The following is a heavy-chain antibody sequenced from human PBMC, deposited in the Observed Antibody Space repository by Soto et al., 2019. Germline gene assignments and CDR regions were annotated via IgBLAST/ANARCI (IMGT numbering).Heavy chain of an antibody. CDR3: ARDRGTSRSMLYLYGMDV. D-gene: IGHD2-8*01. J-gene: IGHJ6*02. CDR2: ISHDGSHI. V-gene: IGHV3-30*03. Sequence: GAPRPPRAAPWPLLSRYSMHWVRQAPGKGLAWLAGISHDGSHIASLDSVRGRFTISRDNSKNTLYLQMNSLSADDTALYYCARDRGTSRSMLYLYGMDVWGQGTAVTVSS. CDR1: WPLLSRYS.